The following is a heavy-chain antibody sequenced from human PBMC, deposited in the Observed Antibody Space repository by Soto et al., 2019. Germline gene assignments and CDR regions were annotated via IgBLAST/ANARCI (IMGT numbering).Heavy chain of an antibody. CDR2: INAGNGNT. D-gene: IGHD2-2*01. Sequence: APVKVSCKDSGYTFTSYAMHWVRQSPGQRLEWMGWINAGNGNTKYSQKFQGRVTITSDTSASTAYMELSSRSSEDTAVYYCTIVLSFDFVVPAPIDPWGQATLVSV. CDR1: GYTFTSYA. CDR3: TIVLSFDFVVPAPIDP. J-gene: IGHJ5*02. V-gene: IGHV1-3*01.